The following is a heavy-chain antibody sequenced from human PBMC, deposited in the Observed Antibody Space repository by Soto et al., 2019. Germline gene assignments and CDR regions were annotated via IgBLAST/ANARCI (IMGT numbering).Heavy chain of an antibody. CDR2: IKQDGSEK. CDR3: AKHDYGGNLPYYYGMDV. D-gene: IGHD4-17*01. CDR1: GFTFSSYW. V-gene: IGHV3-7*03. Sequence: GGSLRLSCAASGFTFSSYWMSWVRQAPGKGLEWVANIKQDGSEKYYVDSVKGRFTISRDNAKNSLYLQMNSLRAEDTAVYYCAKHDYGGNLPYYYGMDVWGQGTTVTVSS. J-gene: IGHJ6*02.